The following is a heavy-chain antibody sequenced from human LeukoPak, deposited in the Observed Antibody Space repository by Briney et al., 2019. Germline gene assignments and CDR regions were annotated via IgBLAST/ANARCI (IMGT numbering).Heavy chain of an antibody. CDR3: ASSKTHYYGSGSYRSYYYYMDV. CDR2: IIPILGIA. V-gene: IGHV1-69*04. D-gene: IGHD3-10*01. J-gene: IGHJ6*03. CDR1: GGTFSSYA. Sequence: SVKVSCKASGGTFSSYAISWVRQAPGQGLEWMGRIIPILGIANYAQKFQGRVTITADKSTSTAYMELSSLRSEDTAVYYCASSKTHYYGSGSYRSYYYYMDVWGKGTTVTVSS.